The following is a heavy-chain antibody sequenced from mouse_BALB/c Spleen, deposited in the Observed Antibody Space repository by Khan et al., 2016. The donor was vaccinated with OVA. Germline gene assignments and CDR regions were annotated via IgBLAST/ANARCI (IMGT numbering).Heavy chain of an antibody. V-gene: IGHV3-2*02. D-gene: IGHD2-4*01. J-gene: IGHJ3*01. CDR2: INYSGNT. Sequence: QLQESGLGLVKPSQSLSLTCTVTGYSITSEYAWNWIRQFPGNKLEWMGYINYSGNTRFNPSLKSRTSITRDTSKNQFFLQLNSVTTEDTATYYCARKDYYDYDPFPYWGQGTLVTVSA. CDR3: ARKDYYDYDPFPY. CDR1: GYSITSEYA.